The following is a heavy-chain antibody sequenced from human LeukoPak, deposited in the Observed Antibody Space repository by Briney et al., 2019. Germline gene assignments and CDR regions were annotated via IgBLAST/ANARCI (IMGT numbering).Heavy chain of an antibody. CDR2: ISHDGSNK. V-gene: IGHV3-30*18. D-gene: IGHD6-13*01. Sequence: PGRSLRLSYAASGFTFSSYGMHWVRQAPGKGLEWVAVISHDGSNKYYADSVKGRFTISRDNSKNTLYLQMNSLRAEDTAVYYCAKDLFKAAAPDYWGQGTLVTVSS. CDR1: GFTFSSYG. CDR3: AKDLFKAAAPDY. J-gene: IGHJ4*02.